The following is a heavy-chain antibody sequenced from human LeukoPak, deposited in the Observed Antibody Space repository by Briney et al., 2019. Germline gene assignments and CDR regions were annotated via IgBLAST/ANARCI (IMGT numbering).Heavy chain of an antibody. CDR2: INGGGSST. CDR3: AKDLYNFWSGYYYYYGMDV. J-gene: IGHJ6*02. V-gene: IGHV3-23*01. CDR1: GFTFNSYA. Sequence: GGSLRLSCATSGFTFNSYAMSWVRQAPDKGLEWVSTINGGGSSTYYADSVKGRFTISRDNSKNTLYLQMNSLRAEDTAVYYCAKDLYNFWSGYYYYYGMDVWGQGTTVTVSS. D-gene: IGHD3-3*01.